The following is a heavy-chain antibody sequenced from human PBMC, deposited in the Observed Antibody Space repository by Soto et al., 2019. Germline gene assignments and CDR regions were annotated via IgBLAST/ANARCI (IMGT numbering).Heavy chain of an antibody. J-gene: IGHJ4*02. Sequence: EVQLVESGGGLVQPGGSLRLSCAVSGFTFSSFWMHWVRQAPGEGLVWVSRINTDGSSTSYADSVKGRFTISRDNAKNTLYLQMNRLRVEDTAMYYCEKRGVDTFGLSYWGQGTLVTVSS. D-gene: IGHD3-10*01. CDR2: INTDGSST. CDR3: EKRGVDTFGLSY. V-gene: IGHV3-74*01. CDR1: GFTFSSFW.